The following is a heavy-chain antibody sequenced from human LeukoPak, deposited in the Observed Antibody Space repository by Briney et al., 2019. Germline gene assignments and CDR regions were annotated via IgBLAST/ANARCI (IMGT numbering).Heavy chain of an antibody. J-gene: IGHJ4*02. CDR1: GFTFSSYA. D-gene: IGHD1-7*01. CDR2: ISGSGGST. CDR3: ARDRVESDWTYHPMFDF. V-gene: IGHV3-23*01. Sequence: GGSLRLSCAASGFTFSSYAMSWVRQAPGKGLEWVSAISGSGGSTYYADSVKGRFTISRDNSKNTLYLQMNSLRTEDTAVYYCARDRVESDWTYHPMFDFWGQGTLVSVSS.